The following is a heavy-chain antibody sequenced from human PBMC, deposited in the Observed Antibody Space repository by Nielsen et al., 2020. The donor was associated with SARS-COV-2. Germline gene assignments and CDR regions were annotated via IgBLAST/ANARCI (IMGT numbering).Heavy chain of an antibody. Sequence: GGSLRLSCAASGFIFKDYAMSWVRQTPGKGLEWLSAISADGKYADYRGAVRGRFTSSRDNSKSTLYLQMNSLRAEDTAVYYCARAKIAPRAEYFQHWGQGTLVTVSS. V-gene: IGHV3-23*05. CDR2: ISADGKYA. J-gene: IGHJ1*01. CDR1: GFIFKDYA. D-gene: IGHD3-22*01. CDR3: ARAKIAPRAEYFQH.